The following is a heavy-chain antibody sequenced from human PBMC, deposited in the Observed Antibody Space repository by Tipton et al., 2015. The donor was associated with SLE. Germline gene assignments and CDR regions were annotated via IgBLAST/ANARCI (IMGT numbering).Heavy chain of an antibody. CDR3: ARGTPYYDSSGYYSGTDY. CDR1: GGTFSTYA. J-gene: IGHJ4*02. V-gene: IGHV1-69*01. D-gene: IGHD3-22*01. Sequence: QLVQSGAEVKKPGSSVKVSCKASGGTFSTYAISWVRQAPGQGLEWMGGIIPIFGTANYAQKFQGRVTITADESTSTAYMELSSLRFEDTAVYYCARGTPYYDSSGYYSGTDYWGQGTLVTVSS. CDR2: IIPIFGTA.